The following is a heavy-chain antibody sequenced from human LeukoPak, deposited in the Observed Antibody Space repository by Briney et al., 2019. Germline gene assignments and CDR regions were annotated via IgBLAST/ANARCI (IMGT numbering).Heavy chain of an antibody. CDR1: GFTFSSYA. CDR3: AKDREPTYSDYVPGDY. Sequence: PGGSLRLSCAASGFTFSSYAMSWVRQAPGKGLEWVSAISGSGGSTYYADSVKGRFTISRDNSKNTLYLQMNSLRAEDTAVYYCAKDREPTYSDYVPGDYWGQGTLVTVSS. D-gene: IGHD4-11*01. V-gene: IGHV3-23*01. CDR2: ISGSGGST. J-gene: IGHJ4*02.